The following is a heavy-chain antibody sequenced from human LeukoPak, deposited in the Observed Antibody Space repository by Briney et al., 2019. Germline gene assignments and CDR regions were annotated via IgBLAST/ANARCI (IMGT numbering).Heavy chain of an antibody. Sequence: PSETLSLTCTVSGGSISSSSYYWGWIRQPPGKGLEWLGSIYYSGSTYYNPSLKSRVTISVDTSKNQFSLKLSSVTAADTAVYYCARHARVVTRQGYYYYYMDVWGKGTTATVSS. D-gene: IGHD2/OR15-2a*01. V-gene: IGHV4-39*01. CDR2: IYYSGST. J-gene: IGHJ6*03. CDR3: ARHARVVTRQGYYYYYMDV. CDR1: GGSISSSSYY.